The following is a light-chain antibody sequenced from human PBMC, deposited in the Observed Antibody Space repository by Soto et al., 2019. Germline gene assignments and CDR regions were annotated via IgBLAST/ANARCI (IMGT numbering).Light chain of an antibody. Sequence: QSVLTQPASVSGSLGQSITISCSGTSSDVGAYNYVSWYQQYPGKAPELMIYHVTDRPSGVSNRFSGSKSGNTASLTISGLQAEDEADYYCCSYTTSNTFVFGTGTKVTVL. CDR3: CSYTTSNTFV. J-gene: IGLJ1*01. CDR1: SSDVGAYNY. CDR2: HVT. V-gene: IGLV2-14*01.